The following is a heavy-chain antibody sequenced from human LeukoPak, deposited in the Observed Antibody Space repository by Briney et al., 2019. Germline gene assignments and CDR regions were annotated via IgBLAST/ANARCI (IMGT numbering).Heavy chain of an antibody. V-gene: IGHV3-23*01. CDR2: ISFSGANA. D-gene: IGHD3-16*02. J-gene: IGHJ3*01. CDR1: GFTFSDSA. CDR3: ARDIELST. Sequence: GGSLRLSCAASGFTFSDSAMTWVRQAPGKGLEWVSLISFSGANAYYADSVKGRFTIFRDNSNDTLYLQLNSLRAEDTAMYYCARDIELSTWGPGTMVTVSS.